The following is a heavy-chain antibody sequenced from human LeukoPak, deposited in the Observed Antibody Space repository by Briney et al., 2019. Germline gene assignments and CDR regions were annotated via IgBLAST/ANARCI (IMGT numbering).Heavy chain of an antibody. J-gene: IGHJ6*02. V-gene: IGHV1-2*02. CDR3: ARDLEQKPYSSSWYAPIYYYYGMDV. Sequence: ASVKVSCKASGYTFTGYYMHWVRQAPGQGLEWMGWINPNSGGTNYAQKFQGRVTMTRDTSISTAYMELSRLRSDDTAVYYCARDLEQKPYSSSWYAPIYYYYGMDVWGQGTTVTVSS. CDR2: INPNSGGT. D-gene: IGHD6-13*01. CDR1: GYTFTGYY.